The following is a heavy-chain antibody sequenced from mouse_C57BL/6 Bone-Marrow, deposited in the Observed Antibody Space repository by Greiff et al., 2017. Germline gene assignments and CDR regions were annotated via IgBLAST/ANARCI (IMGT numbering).Heavy chain of an antibody. V-gene: IGHV1-39*01. CDR2: INPAYGAT. J-gene: IGHJ2*01. CDR1: GYTFTDYY. CDR3: ASSDWGFDY. D-gene: IGHD4-1*01. Sequence: VQLQQSGPELVKPGASVKISCKASGYTFTDYYMNWVKQRPGQGLEWIGIINPAYGATSYNQKFKGKATLTVDQSSSTAYMQLSSLTSEDSAVXYCASSDWGFDYWGQGTTLTVSS.